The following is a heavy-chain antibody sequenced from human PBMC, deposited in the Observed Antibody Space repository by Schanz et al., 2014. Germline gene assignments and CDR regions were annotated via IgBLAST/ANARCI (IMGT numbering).Heavy chain of an antibody. Sequence: QVQLVESGGGLVKPGGSLRLSCAASGLTFSDYYMSWIRQAPGKGLEWISYISNSGTYTKYADSVKGRFVISRDNARSSLYLQMSSLRDGDTAVYYCASVIMVAGNHRDGRDVWGQGTTVIVSS. V-gene: IGHV3-11*05. CDR2: ISNSGTYT. D-gene: IGHD6-19*01. CDR3: ASVIMVAGNHRDGRDV. CDR1: GLTFSDYY. J-gene: IGHJ6*02.